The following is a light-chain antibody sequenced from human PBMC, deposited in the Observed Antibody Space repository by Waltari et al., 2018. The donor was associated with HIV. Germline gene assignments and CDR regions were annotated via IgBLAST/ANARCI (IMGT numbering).Light chain of an antibody. CDR2: WAS. CDR3: QQYYDAPYT. Sequence: DIVMTQSPHSLALSLGERATINCKSSQSIFYSSRNANYLAWYQQKPGQSPKLLIYWASSRASWVPDRFSGSGSRTDFTLSISSLQSEDVAVYYCQQYYDAPYTFGQGTKVDI. J-gene: IGKJ2*01. V-gene: IGKV4-1*01. CDR1: QSIFYSSRNANY.